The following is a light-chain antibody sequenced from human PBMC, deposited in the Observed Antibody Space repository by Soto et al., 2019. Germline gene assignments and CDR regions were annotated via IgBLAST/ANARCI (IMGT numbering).Light chain of an antibody. J-gene: IGKJ5*01. CDR3: QQRSNRIT. V-gene: IGKV3-11*01. CDR2: DIS. Sequence: EFVLTQSPATLSLSPGERAILSCRASQSVAGSLAWYQQKPGQPPRLLIYDISTRAAAIPARFSGSGSGTDFTLTGSRLEPEDFALYYCQQRSNRITFGQGTRLEIK. CDR1: QSVAGS.